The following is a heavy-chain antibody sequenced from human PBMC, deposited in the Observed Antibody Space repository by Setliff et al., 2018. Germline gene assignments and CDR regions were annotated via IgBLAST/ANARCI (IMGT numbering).Heavy chain of an antibody. D-gene: IGHD5-12*01. J-gene: IGHJ4*02. CDR1: GASINTGTYY. V-gene: IGHV4-39*01. Sequence: SETLSLTCNVSGASINTGTYYWAWIRQPPGKGLEWIGRIHYGGTTYYNASLKSRVTISVDTSKNQFSLRLNSVTAADTAVYYCARTGTYRYFDHWGQGTLVTVSS. CDR3: ARTGTYRYFDH. CDR2: IHYGGTT.